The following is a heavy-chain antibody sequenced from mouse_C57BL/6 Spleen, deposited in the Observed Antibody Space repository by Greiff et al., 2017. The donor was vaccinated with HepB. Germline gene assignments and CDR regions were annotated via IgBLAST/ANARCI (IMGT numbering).Heavy chain of an antibody. CDR1: GFNIKDDY. D-gene: IGHD4-1*01. Sequence: VQLQQSGAELVRPGASVKLSCTASGFNIKDDYMHWVKQRPEQGLEWIGWIDPENGDTEYASKFQGKATITADTSSNTAYLQLSSLTSEDTAVYYCTTMTGTPFDYWGQGTTLTVSS. CDR3: TTMTGTPFDY. J-gene: IGHJ2*01. V-gene: IGHV14-4*01. CDR2: IDPENGDT.